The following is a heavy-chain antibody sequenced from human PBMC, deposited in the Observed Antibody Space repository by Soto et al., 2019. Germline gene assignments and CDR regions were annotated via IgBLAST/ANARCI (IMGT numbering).Heavy chain of an antibody. J-gene: IGHJ4*02. D-gene: IGHD6-13*01. CDR3: AREDHGYSSGWYQDY. CDR1: GGTFSSYT. Sequence: QVQLVQSGAEVKKPGSSVKVSCKASGGTFSSYTISWVRQAPGQGLEWMGRIIPILGIANYAQKFQGRVTITGDKSTSTAYMELSSLRSEDTAVYYCAREDHGYSSGWYQDYWGQGTLVTVSS. V-gene: IGHV1-69*08. CDR2: IIPILGIA.